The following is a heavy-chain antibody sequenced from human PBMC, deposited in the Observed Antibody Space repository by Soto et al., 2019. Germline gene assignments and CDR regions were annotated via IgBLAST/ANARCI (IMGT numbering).Heavy chain of an antibody. D-gene: IGHD2-15*01. CDR2: IYYSGGT. V-gene: IGHV4-30-4*01. CDR3: ARLVQLLQGRWFDP. Sequence: PSETLSLTCTVSGGSISSGDYYWSWIRQPPGKGLEWIGYIYYSGGTYYNPSLKSRVTISVDTSKNQFSLKLSSVTAADTAVYYCARLVQLLQGRWFDPWGQGTLVPVSS. CDR1: GGSISSGDYY. J-gene: IGHJ5*02.